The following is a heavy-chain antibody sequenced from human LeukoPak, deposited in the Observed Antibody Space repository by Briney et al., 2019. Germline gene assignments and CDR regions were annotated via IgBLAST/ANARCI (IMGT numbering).Heavy chain of an antibody. D-gene: IGHD3-9*01. V-gene: IGHV3-23*01. J-gene: IGHJ4*02. CDR2: IRGSGDST. CDR3: VKVYDILTGNNFLDY. CDR1: GFSFRSYA. Sequence: PGGSLRLSCAASGFSFRSYAMTWVRQAPGKGLEWVSSIRGSGDSTYYADSVKGRFTISRDNSKNTLYLQMNSLRAADTDAYYCVKVYDILTGNNFLDYWGQGTLVTVS.